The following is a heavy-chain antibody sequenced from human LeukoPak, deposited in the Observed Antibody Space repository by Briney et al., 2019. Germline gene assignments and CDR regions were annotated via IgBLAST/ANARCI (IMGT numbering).Heavy chain of an antibody. CDR2: IYHSGST. V-gene: IGHV4-30-2*01. Sequence: PSETLSLTCAVSGGSISSGGYSWSWIRQPPGRGLEWIGYIYHSGSTYYNPSLKSRVTISVDRSKNQFSLKLSSVTAADTAVYYCARLSIVATHFDYWGQGTLVTASS. D-gene: IGHD5-12*01. CDR1: GGSISSGGYS. CDR3: ARLSIVATHFDY. J-gene: IGHJ4*02.